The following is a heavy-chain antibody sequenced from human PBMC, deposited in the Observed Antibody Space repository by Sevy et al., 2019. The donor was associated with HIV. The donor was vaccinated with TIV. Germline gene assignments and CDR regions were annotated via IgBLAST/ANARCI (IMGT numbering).Heavy chain of an antibody. V-gene: IGHV3-21*01. Sequence: GGSLRLSCAASGFTFSSYTINWVRQAPGKGLEWVSSISSSSDYIYYADSVKGRFTISRDNSKNTLYLQMNSLRAEDTAVYYCAKVPGGDDEFATRWYFDLWGRGTLVTVSS. D-gene: IGHD3-16*01. CDR1: GFTFSSYT. CDR3: AKVPGGDDEFATRWYFDL. J-gene: IGHJ2*01. CDR2: ISSSSDYI.